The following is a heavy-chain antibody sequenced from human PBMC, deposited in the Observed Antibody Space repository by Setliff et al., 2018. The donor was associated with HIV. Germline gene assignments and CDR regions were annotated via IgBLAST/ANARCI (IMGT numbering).Heavy chain of an antibody. D-gene: IGHD2-15*01. V-gene: IGHV4-4*07. Sequence: PSETLSLTCTVSGGSINSYYWSWIRQPAGKGLEWIGRIYTSGSANYNPSLKSRVTMSVDTSKNQFSLKLSSVTAADTAIYYCARGLGGGFSLDAFDIWGRGTMVTVSS. CDR3: ARGLGGGFSLDAFDI. CDR2: IYTSGSA. CDR1: GGSINSYY. J-gene: IGHJ3*02.